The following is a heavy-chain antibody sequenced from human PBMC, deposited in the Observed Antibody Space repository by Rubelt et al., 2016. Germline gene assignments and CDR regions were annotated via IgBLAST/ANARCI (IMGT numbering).Heavy chain of an antibody. CDR3: ARSASSGSYSGVDY. D-gene: IGHD1-26*01. Sequence: QLQLQESGPGLVKPSETLSLTCTVSGGSISSSSYYWGWIRQPPGKGLEWIGSIYYSGSTFYNPSLKSRVTISVDTSTNQFSLKLSSVAAADTAVYYCARSASSGSYSGVDYWGQGTLVTVSS. CDR2: IYYSGST. J-gene: IGHJ4*02. CDR1: GGSISSSSYY. V-gene: IGHV4-39*01.